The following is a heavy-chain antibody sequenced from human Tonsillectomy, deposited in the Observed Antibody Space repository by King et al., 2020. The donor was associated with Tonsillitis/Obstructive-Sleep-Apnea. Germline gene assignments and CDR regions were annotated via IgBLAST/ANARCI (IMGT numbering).Heavy chain of an antibody. Sequence: VQLVESGGGLVKPGGSLRLSCAASGFTFSNAWMSWVRQAPGKGLEWVGRIKSKTDGGTTDYAAPVKGRFTISRDDSKNTLYLQMNSLKTEDTAVYYCTTRGGIVVVPAPYRDYWGQGTLVTVAA. CDR1: GFTFSNAW. D-gene: IGHD2-2*01. CDR2: IKSKTDGGTT. V-gene: IGHV3-15*01. CDR3: TTRGGIVVVPAPYRDY. J-gene: IGHJ4*02.